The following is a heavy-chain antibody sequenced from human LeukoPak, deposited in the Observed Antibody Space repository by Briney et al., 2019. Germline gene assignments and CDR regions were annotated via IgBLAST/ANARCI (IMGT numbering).Heavy chain of an antibody. CDR2: ITKSGDQT. CDR3: ASGVAPVTQYYFDY. V-gene: IGHV3-53*01. Sequence: GGSLRLSCAASGFTVSSNYMSWVRQAPGKGLEWVSTITKSGDQTYYADSVRGLFTISRDNSKNTLYLQMNSLRAEDTAVYYCASGVAPVTQYYFDYWGQGTLVTVSS. J-gene: IGHJ4*02. CDR1: GFTVSSNY. D-gene: IGHD4-17*01.